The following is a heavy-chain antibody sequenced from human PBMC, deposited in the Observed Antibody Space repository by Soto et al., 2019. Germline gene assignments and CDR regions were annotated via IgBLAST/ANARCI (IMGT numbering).Heavy chain of an antibody. J-gene: IGHJ4*02. V-gene: IGHV3-66*01. CDR2: IYSGGTT. D-gene: IGHD5-12*01. Sequence: EVQLVESGGGLVQPGESLRLSCAASGFTVSSNYMSWVRQAPGKGLEWVSLIYSGGTTDYADSVKGRFTISRDNSKNTLYLQMNSLRAEDTAAYYCAARNIVAPYWGQGTLVTVSS. CDR1: GFTVSSNY. CDR3: AARNIVAPY.